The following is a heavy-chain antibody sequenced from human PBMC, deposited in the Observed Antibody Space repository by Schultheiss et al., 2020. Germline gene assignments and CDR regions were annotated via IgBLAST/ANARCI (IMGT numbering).Heavy chain of an antibody. J-gene: IGHJ4*02. CDR1: GGSISSGDYY. CDR2: IYYSGST. Sequence: SETLSLTCAVSGGSISSGDYYWSWIRQPPGKGLEWIGYIYYSGSTNYNPSLKSRVTISVDTSKNQFSLQLNSVTPEDTAVYYCAREGDYDSSGFVDYWGQGTLVTVSS. D-gene: IGHD3-22*01. CDR3: AREGDYDSSGFVDY. V-gene: IGHV4-30-4*01.